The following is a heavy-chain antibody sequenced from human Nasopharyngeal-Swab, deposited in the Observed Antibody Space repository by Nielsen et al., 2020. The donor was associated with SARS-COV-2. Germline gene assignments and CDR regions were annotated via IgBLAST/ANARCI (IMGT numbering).Heavy chain of an antibody. V-gene: IGHV4-39*01. D-gene: IGHD3-9*01. CDR1: GGSISSSSYY. Sequence: SETLSLTCTVSGGSISSSSYYWGWIRQPPGKGLEWIGSIYYSGSTYYNPSLKSRVTISVDTSKNQFSLKLSSVTAADTAVYYCARQHRSQYYDILTGYYEDYYFDYWGRGTLVTVSS. J-gene: IGHJ4*02. CDR2: IYYSGST. CDR3: ARQHRSQYYDILTGYYEDYYFDY.